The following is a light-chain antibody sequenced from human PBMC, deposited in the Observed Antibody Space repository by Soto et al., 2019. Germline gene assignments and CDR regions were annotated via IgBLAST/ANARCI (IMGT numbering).Light chain of an antibody. V-gene: IGLV2-14*01. Sequence: QSVLTQPASVSGSPGQSITISCTGTSSDVGGYNYVSWYQQHPGKAPKPMIYEVSNRPSGVSNRFSGSKSGNTASLTISGLQAEDEADYYCSSYTSSSTPHVVFGGGTKLTVL. CDR2: EVS. CDR1: SSDVGGYNY. CDR3: SSYTSSSTPHVV. J-gene: IGLJ2*01.